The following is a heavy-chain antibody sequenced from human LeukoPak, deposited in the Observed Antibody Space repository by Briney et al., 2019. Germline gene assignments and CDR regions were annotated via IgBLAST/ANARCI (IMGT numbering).Heavy chain of an antibody. CDR2: IRSGGGGT. V-gene: IGHV3-23*01. Sequence: GGSLRLSCAASGFTFSSYAMIWVRQAPGRGLEWVSAIRSGGGGTLYADSVKGRFTISSDNSKNTLFLQMNNMRAEDTAVYYCARDPNGDYVGAFEMWGPGTKVTVS. CDR1: GFTFSSYA. D-gene: IGHD4-17*01. J-gene: IGHJ3*02. CDR3: ARDPNGDYVGAFEM.